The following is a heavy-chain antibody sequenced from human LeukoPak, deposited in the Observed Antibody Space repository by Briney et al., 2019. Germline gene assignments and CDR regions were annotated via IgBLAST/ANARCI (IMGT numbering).Heavy chain of an antibody. V-gene: IGHV4-34*01. CDR2: INHSGST. D-gene: IGHD2-8*01. J-gene: IGHJ4*02. CDR1: GGSFSGYY. Sequence: SETLSLTCAVYGGSFSGYYWTWIRQPPGKGLEWIGEINHSGSTNYNPSLKSRVTISVDTSKNQFSLRLSSVTAADTAVYYCARMGPIVLMVYARRNYFDYWGQGTLVTVSS. CDR3: ARMGPIVLMVYARRNYFDY.